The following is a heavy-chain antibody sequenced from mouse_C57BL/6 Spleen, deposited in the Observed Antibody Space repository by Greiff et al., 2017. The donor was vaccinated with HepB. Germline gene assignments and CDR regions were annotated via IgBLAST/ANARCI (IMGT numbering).Heavy chain of an antibody. CDR1: GYTFTSYW. J-gene: IGHJ4*01. Sequence: QVQLQQSGAELVKPGASVKLSCKASGYTFTSYWMQWVKQRPGQGLEWIGEIDPSDSYTNYNQKFKGKATLTVDTSSSTAYMQLSSLTSEDSAVYYCARWNGNYGDYYAMDYWGQGTSVTVSS. V-gene: IGHV1-50*01. CDR2: IDPSDSYT. D-gene: IGHD2-1*01. CDR3: ARWNGNYGDYYAMDY.